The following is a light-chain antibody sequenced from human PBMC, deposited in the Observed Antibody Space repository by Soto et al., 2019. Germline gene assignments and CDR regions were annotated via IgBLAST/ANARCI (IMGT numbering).Light chain of an antibody. J-gene: IGLJ1*01. CDR2: DVS. CDR1: SSDVGGYNY. V-gene: IGLV2-8*01. CDR3: SSYAGSNTYV. Sequence: QSALTQPPCASGSPGQSVTISCTGTSSDVGGYNYVSWYQQHPGKAPKLMIYDVSKRPSGVPDRFSGSKSGNTASLTVSGLQAEDEADYYCSSYAGSNTYVFGPGTKLTVL.